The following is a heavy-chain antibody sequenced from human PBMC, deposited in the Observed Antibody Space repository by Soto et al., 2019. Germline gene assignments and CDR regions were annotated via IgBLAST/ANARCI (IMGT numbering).Heavy chain of an antibody. CDR3: ASFSLGGDAAGKKLGWFDP. J-gene: IGHJ5*02. Sequence: SETLSLTCAVYGGSFSGYYWSWIRQPPGKGLEWIGEINHSGSTNYNPSLKSRATISVDTSKNQFSLKLSSVTAADTAVYYCASFSLGGDAAGKKLGWFDPWGQGTLVTVSS. D-gene: IGHD6-13*01. CDR1: GGSFSGYY. V-gene: IGHV4-34*01. CDR2: INHSGST.